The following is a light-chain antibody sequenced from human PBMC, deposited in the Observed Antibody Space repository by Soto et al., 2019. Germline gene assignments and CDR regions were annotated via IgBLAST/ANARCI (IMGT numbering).Light chain of an antibody. V-gene: IGKV1-39*01. J-gene: IGKJ2*01. CDR1: PSISSY. Sequence: DMQMTQSPSSLSASVGDRVTITCRASPSISSYLNWYQQKPGKAPKLLIYAASSLQSGVPSRFSGSGSGTDFTLTISSLQPEDFATYYCQQSYSTPVFGQGTKLEIK. CDR3: QQSYSTPV. CDR2: AAS.